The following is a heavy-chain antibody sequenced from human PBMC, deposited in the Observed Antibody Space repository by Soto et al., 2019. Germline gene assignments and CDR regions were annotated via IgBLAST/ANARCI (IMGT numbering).Heavy chain of an antibody. J-gene: IGHJ6*02. CDR1: FTSYD. CDR2: MNPNSGNT. D-gene: IGHD6-19*01. CDR3: ARGPGSSDWRFSYYYMDV. V-gene: IGHV1-8*01. Sequence: QVQLVQSGAEVKQPGASVKVSCAFTSYDSNWVRQSTGQGLEWMGWMNPNSGNTRYAQKFQGRVTMTRNTSNFTAYMELSSLRSEDTTVYYCARGPGSSDWRFSYYYMDVWGQGTTVTVSS.